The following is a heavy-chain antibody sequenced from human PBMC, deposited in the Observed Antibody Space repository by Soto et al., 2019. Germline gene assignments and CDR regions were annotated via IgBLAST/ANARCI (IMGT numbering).Heavy chain of an antibody. J-gene: IGHJ4*02. V-gene: IGHV4-59*01. CDR1: DGSILSTS. D-gene: IGHD6-13*01. CDR3: ARYRREAVAGYTLDN. Sequence: SETLSHTWTGSDGSILSTSWTWIRQPPGKGLEWIGYVYNSGSTNCNPSLKSRVTISEDTSKSQFSLKVNSMTAADTAVYYCARYRREAVAGYTLDNWGQGLLVTGSS. CDR2: VYNSGST.